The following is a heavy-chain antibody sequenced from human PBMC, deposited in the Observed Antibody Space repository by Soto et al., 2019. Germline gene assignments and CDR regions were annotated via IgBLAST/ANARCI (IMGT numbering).Heavy chain of an antibody. V-gene: IGHV4-31*03. D-gene: IGHD3-22*01. Sequence: PSETLSLTCTVSGGSISSGGYYWSWIRQHPGKGLEWIGYIYYSWSTYYNQSLKSRVTISVDTSENQFSLKLSSVTAADTAVYYCPSTHLPYDSSGSDDPLDIWGQGTMVTVSS. CDR3: PSTHLPYDSSGSDDPLDI. CDR1: GGSISSGGYY. CDR2: IYYSWST. J-gene: IGHJ3*02.